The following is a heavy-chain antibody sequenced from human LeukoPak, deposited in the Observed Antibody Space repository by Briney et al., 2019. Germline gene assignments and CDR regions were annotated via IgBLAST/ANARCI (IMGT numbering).Heavy chain of an antibody. J-gene: IGHJ4*02. CDR2: ISGSGGST. D-gene: IGHD3-22*01. Sequence: PGGSLRLSCAASGFTFSSYAMSWVRQAPGKGLEWVSAISGSGGSTYYADSVKGRVTISRDNSKITLYLQMNSLRAEDTAVYYCAKDGAIVVVTPFDYWGQGTLVTVSS. V-gene: IGHV3-23*01. CDR1: GFTFSSYA. CDR3: AKDGAIVVVTPFDY.